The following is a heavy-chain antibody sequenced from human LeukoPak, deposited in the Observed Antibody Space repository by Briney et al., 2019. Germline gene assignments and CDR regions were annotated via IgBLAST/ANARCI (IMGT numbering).Heavy chain of an antibody. D-gene: IGHD3-10*01. V-gene: IGHV3-21*01. J-gene: IGHJ4*02. CDR1: GFTFSHYY. CDR2: ISGSSGYI. Sequence: GSLRLSCAASGFTFSHYYMTWVRQAPGKGLEWVSSISGSSGYIFYADSVKGRFTISRDNAKNSLYLQMNSLRAEDTAVYYCARGSGSNDYWGQGTLVTVSS. CDR3: ARGSGSNDY.